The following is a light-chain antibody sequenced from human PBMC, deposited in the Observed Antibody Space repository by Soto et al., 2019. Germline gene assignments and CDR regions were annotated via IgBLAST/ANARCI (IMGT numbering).Light chain of an antibody. CDR1: SSDIGGYNF. CDR3: SSYSISTAYL. V-gene: IGLV2-14*01. J-gene: IGLJ1*01. CDR2: EVS. Sequence: QSALTQPTSVSGSPGQSITISCTGTSSDIGGYNFVSWYQQHPGKAPKLIIYEVSNRPSGVSYRFSGSKSGNTASLTISGLQAEDEADYFCSSYSISTAYLFGTGTKVTVL.